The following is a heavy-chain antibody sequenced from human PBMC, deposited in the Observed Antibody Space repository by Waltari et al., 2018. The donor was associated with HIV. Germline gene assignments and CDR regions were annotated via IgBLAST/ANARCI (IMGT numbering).Heavy chain of an antibody. Sequence: EVQLVESGGGLVQAGGSLRLSCAASGFTFSSHWMNWVRQAPGKGLVWVARMNGDGSGTSYADSVRVRFSISRENAENSLHLHMNSVRPEDTGLYYCTREGVETTAPADYWGQGTLVTVSS. J-gene: IGHJ4*02. CDR1: GFTFSSHW. D-gene: IGHD4-17*01. V-gene: IGHV3-74*01. CDR3: TREGVETTAPADY. CDR2: MNGDGSGT.